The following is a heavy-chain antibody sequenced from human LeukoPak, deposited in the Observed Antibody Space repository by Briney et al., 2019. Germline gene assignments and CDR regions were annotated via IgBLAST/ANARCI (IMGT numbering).Heavy chain of an antibody. D-gene: IGHD6-19*01. Sequence: ASVTLSCKSSGYTFTGYFVHWVRQAPGQGLEWMGWINPNSGGTNYAQKFQGRVTMTRDTSISIAYMGLSRLRSDDTAVYYCARGVAGTPLTDYWGQGTLVTVSS. CDR3: ARGVAGTPLTDY. V-gene: IGHV1-2*02. J-gene: IGHJ4*02. CDR1: GYTFTGYF. CDR2: INPNSGGT.